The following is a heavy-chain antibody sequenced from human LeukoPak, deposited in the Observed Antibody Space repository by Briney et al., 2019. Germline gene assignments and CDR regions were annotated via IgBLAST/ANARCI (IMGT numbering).Heavy chain of an antibody. CDR2: IYSGGST. D-gene: IGHD3-3*01. Sequence: GGSLRLSCTDSGFAFSGYAMSWVRQAPGKGLEWVSVIYSGGSTYYADSVKGRFTISRDNSKNTLYLQMNSLRAEDTAVYYCASSHLLDFEYYYGMDVWGQGTTVTVSS. V-gene: IGHV3-53*01. CDR1: GFAFSGYA. CDR3: ASSHLLDFEYYYGMDV. J-gene: IGHJ6*02.